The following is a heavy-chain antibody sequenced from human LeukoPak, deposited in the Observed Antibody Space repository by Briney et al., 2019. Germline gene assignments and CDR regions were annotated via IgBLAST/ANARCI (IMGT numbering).Heavy chain of an antibody. D-gene: IGHD6-6*01. J-gene: IGHJ6*02. CDR1: GFTFSSYW. CDR3: ARDFIEYSSSSVYYYYGMDV. V-gene: IGHV3-7*01. Sequence: GGSLRLSCAASGFTFSSYWMSWVRQAPGKGLEWVANIKQDGSEKYYVDSVKDRFTISRDNAKNSLYLQMNSLRAEDTAVYYCARDFIEYSSSSVYYYYGMDVWGQGTTVTVSS. CDR2: IKQDGSEK.